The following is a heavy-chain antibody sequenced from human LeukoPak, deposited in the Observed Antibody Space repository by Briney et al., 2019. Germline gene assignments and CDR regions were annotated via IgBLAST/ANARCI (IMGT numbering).Heavy chain of an antibody. CDR3: AKEDQTDYDFWSGYYSYFDY. Sequence: GGSLRLSCAASGFTFSSYAMSWVRQAPGKGPEWVSAISGSGGSTYYADSVKGRFTISRDNSKNTLYLQMNSLRAEDTAVYYCAKEDQTDYDFWSGYYSYFDYWGQGTLVTVSS. D-gene: IGHD3-3*01. CDR2: ISGSGGST. CDR1: GFTFSSYA. V-gene: IGHV3-23*01. J-gene: IGHJ4*02.